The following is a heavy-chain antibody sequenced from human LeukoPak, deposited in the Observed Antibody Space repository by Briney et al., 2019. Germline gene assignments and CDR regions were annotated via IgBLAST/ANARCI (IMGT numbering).Heavy chain of an antibody. CDR2: ISYDGSNK. J-gene: IGHJ4*02. V-gene: IGHV3-30*14. CDR3: ASLSGSYAFDY. CDR1: GFTFSSYA. Sequence: PGGSLRLSCAASGFTFSSYAMHWVRQAPGKGLEWVAVISYDGSNKYYADSVKGRFTISRDNSKNTLYLQMNSLRAEDTAVYYCASLSGSYAFDYWGQGTLVTVSS. D-gene: IGHD1-26*01.